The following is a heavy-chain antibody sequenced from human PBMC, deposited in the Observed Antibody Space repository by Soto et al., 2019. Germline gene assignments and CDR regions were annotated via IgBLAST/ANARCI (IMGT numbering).Heavy chain of an antibody. CDR2: IGLGSSTK. J-gene: IGHJ3*01. CDR1: GFTFSSYA. CDR3: ARDQLYYNDISGRPLNAFDV. V-gene: IGHV3-48*01. Sequence: GGSLRLSCAASGFTFSSYAMSWVRQAPGKGLEWVSYIGLGSSTKYYADSVEGRFTISRDNAKDSLYLQMNSLRAEDTAVYYCARDQLYYNDISGRPLNAFDVWGQGTMVTVSS. D-gene: IGHD3-22*01.